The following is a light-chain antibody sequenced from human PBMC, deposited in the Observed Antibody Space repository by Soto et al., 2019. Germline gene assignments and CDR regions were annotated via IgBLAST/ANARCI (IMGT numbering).Light chain of an antibody. Sequence: QYALTQPASVSGSPGQSITISCTGTSSDVGDYNYVSWYQQHPGKAPKLMISDVSNRPSGVSYRFSGSKSGNTASLTISGLQAEDEADYYCSSYTSSSTLVVFGGGTKLTVL. CDR1: SSDVGDYNY. J-gene: IGLJ2*01. V-gene: IGLV2-14*01. CDR3: SSYTSSSTLVV. CDR2: DVS.